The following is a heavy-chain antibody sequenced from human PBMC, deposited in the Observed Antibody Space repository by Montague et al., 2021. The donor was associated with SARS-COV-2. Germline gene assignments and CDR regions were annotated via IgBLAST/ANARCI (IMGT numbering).Heavy chain of an antibody. Sequence: SETLSLTCTVSGGSISSSSYYWGWIRQPPGKGLEWIGSIYYSGSTYYNPFLKSRVTISVDTSKNQFSLKLSSVTAADTAVYYCARVGRQQLVRLSGMDVWGQGTTVTVSS. CDR3: ARVGRQQLVRLSGMDV. CDR1: GGSISSSSYY. CDR2: IYYSGST. D-gene: IGHD6-13*01. V-gene: IGHV4-39*07. J-gene: IGHJ6*02.